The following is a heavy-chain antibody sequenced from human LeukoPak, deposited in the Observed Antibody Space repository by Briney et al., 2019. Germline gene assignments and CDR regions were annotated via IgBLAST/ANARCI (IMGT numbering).Heavy chain of an antibody. CDR2: INTNTGNP. J-gene: IGHJ5*02. V-gene: IGHV7-4-1*02. CDR3: ARYSNYGGFVWFDP. D-gene: IGHD6-13*01. Sequence: GASVKVCCKASGYTFTSYAMNWVRQAPGQGLEWMGWINTNTGNPTYAQGFTGRFVFSLDTSVSTAYLQISSLKAEDTAVYYCARYSNYGGFVWFDPWGQGTLVTVSS. CDR1: GYTFTSYA.